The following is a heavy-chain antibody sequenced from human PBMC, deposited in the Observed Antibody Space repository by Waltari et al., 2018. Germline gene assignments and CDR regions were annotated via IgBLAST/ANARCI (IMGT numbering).Heavy chain of an antibody. CDR2: IYYSGST. CDR1: GGSISSSSYY. Sequence: QLQLQESGPGLVKPSETLSLTCTVPGGSISSSSYYWGWIRQPPGKGLEWIGSIYYSGSTYYNPSLKSRVTISVDTSKNQFSLKLSSVTAADTAVYYCARAPYDFWSGYHYMDVWGKGTTVTISS. D-gene: IGHD3-3*01. J-gene: IGHJ6*03. V-gene: IGHV4-39*07. CDR3: ARAPYDFWSGYHYMDV.